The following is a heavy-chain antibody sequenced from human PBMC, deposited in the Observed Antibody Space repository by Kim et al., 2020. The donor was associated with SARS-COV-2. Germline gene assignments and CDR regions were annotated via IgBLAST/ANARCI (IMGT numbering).Heavy chain of an antibody. V-gene: IGHV3-33*08. CDR1: GFTFSSYG. J-gene: IGHJ6*04. CDR3: ARDPRDNYDFWSGYANYYSCGMGV. CDR2: IWYDGSNK. Sequence: GGSLRLSCAASGFTFSSYGMHWVRQAPGKGLEWVAVIWYDGSNKYYADSVKGRFTISRDNSKNTLYLQMNSLRAEDTAVYYCARDPRDNYDFWSGYANYYSCGMGVWGEDTTVTVSS. D-gene: IGHD3-3*01.